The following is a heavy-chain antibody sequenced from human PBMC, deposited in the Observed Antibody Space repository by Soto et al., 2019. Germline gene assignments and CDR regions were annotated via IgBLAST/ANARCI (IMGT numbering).Heavy chain of an antibody. J-gene: IGHJ6*02. CDR2: INHSGST. Sequence: QVQLQQWGAGLLKPSETLSLTCAVYGGSFSGYYWSWIRQPPGKGLEWIGEINHSGSTNYNPSLKSRVTISVDTSKNPFSLKLSSVTAADTAVYYCARNGSYYDFWSGYYFGGGMDVWGQGTTVTVSS. CDR1: GGSFSGYY. D-gene: IGHD3-3*01. V-gene: IGHV4-34*01. CDR3: ARNGSYYDFWSGYYFGGGMDV.